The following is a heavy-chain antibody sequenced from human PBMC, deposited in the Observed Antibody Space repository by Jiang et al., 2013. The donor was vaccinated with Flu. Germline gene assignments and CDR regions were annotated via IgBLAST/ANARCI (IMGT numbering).Heavy chain of an antibody. V-gene: IGHV6-1*01. CDR3: ARGRYDLKAFDI. D-gene: IGHD1-14*01. Sequence: SASWNWIRQSPSRGLEWLGRTYYMSKWYNEYAVSVKSRITIDPDTSKNQFSLQLSSVTPEDTAVYYCARGRYDLKAFDIWGLGTLVSVSS. CDR2: TYYMSKWYN. CDR1: SAS. J-gene: IGHJ3*02.